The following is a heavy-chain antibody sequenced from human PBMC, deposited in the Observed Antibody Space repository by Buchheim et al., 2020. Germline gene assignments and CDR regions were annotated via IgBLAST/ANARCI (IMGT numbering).Heavy chain of an antibody. CDR1: GGSISSSSYY. J-gene: IGHJ4*02. CDR3: ATPRTHEVGATTVDY. Sequence: QLQLQESGPGLVKPSETLSLTCTVSGGSISSSSYYWGWIRQPPGKGLEWIGSIYYSGSTYYNPFLKSRVTISVDTSKNQFPLKLSSVTAADTAVYYCATPRTHEVGATTVDYWGQGTL. V-gene: IGHV4-39*01. CDR2: IYYSGST. D-gene: IGHD1-26*01.